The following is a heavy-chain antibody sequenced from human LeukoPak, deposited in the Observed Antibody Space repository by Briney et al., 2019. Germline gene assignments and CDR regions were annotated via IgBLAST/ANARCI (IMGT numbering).Heavy chain of an antibody. J-gene: IGHJ5*02. CDR3: TAENWFDP. CDR2: ISSSSSYI. CDR1: GFTFSSYS. V-gene: IGHV3-21*01. Sequence: PGGSLRLSCAASGFTFSSYSMDWVRQAPGKGLEWVSSISSSSSYIYYADSVRGRLTISRDNAKNSLYLQMNSLRAEDTAVYYCTAENWFDPWGQGTLVTVSS.